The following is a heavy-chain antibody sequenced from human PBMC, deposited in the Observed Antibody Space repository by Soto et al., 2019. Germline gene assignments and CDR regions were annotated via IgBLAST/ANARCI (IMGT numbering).Heavy chain of an antibody. CDR3: ARGAATKIIGLMYAAREI. Sequence: QVQLVQSGAEVKKPGSSVKVSCKASGATLDTFINFGVTCVRRAPGQGLEWLGGIIPVFGTAHYAQKFQGRLTISSDASTRTAYMELSSLGSEDTAVYSCARGAATKIIGLMYAAREIWGQGTMVTVSS. V-gene: IGHV1-69*05. J-gene: IGHJ3*02. CDR2: IIPVFGTA. CDR1: GATLDTFINFG. D-gene: IGHD5-12*01.